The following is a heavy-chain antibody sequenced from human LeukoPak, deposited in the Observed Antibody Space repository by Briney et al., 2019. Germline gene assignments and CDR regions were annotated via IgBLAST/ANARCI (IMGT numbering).Heavy chain of an antibody. CDR3: AKDRGYCSGGSCYTRFDY. CDR2: ISGSGGST. Sequence: GGSLRLSCAASGFTFSSYAMSWVRQAPGKGLEWVSAISGSGGSTYYADSVKGRFTISRDNSKNTLYLQMNSLRAEDTAVYYCAKDRGYCSGGSCYTRFDYWGQGTLVTVSS. V-gene: IGHV3-23*01. J-gene: IGHJ4*02. CDR1: GFTFSSYA. D-gene: IGHD2-15*01.